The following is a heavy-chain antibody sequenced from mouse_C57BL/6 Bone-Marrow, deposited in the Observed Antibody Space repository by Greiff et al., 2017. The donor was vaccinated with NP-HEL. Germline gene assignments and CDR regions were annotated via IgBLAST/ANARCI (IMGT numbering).Heavy chain of an antibody. CDR2: IFPGSGST. J-gene: IGHJ1*03. Sequence: QVHVKQSGPELVKPGASVKISCKASGYTFTDYYINWVKQRPGQGLEWIGWIFPGSGSTYYNEKFKGKATLTVDKSSSTAYMLLSSLTSEDSAVYCCARELGAWYFDVWGTGTTVTVSS. V-gene: IGHV1-75*01. CDR3: ARELGAWYFDV. CDR1: GYTFTDYY. D-gene: IGHD4-1*01.